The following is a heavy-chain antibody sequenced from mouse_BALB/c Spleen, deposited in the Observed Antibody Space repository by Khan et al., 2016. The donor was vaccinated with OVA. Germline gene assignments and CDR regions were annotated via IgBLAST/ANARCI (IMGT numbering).Heavy chain of an antibody. V-gene: IGHV1-69*02. CDR1: GYSFTSYW. CDR2: IHPSDSDT. Sequence: QVQLQQSGAELVRPGASVKLSCKASGYSFTSYWMNWMKQRPGQGLEWIGIIHPSDSDTRLNQKFKDKATLTVDKSSTTAYMQLSSPTSEDSAVDYCARGGTTSYWYCAVWGAGTTVTVSS. J-gene: IGHJ1*01. CDR3: ARGGTTSYWYCAV. D-gene: IGHD2-14*01.